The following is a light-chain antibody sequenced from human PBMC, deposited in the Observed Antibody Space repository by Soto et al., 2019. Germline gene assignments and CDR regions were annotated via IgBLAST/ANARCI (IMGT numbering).Light chain of an antibody. CDR3: LLYYGGAQV. Sequence: QSVVTQEPSLTVSPGGTVTITCGSSTGAVTSGYYPNWFQQKPGQPPRPLIYSINNKHSWTPARFSGSLLGDKAALTLSGVQPEDEADYYCLLYYGGAQVFGGGTKLTVL. CDR1: TGAVTSGYY. J-gene: IGLJ3*02. V-gene: IGLV7-43*01. CDR2: SIN.